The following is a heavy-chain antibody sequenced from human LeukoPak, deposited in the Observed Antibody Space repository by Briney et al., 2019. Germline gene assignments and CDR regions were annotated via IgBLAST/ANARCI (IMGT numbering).Heavy chain of an antibody. V-gene: IGHV3-23*01. CDR1: GFTFSSYA. J-gene: IGHJ6*03. D-gene: IGHD4-17*01. Sequence: PGGSLRLSCAASGFTFSSYAMSWVRQAPGKGLECVSGISGSGGNTYYADSVKGRFTISRDNSKNTLYLQMNSLRAGDTAVYYCARETVTTPNYYYYMDAWGKGTTVTVSS. CDR3: ARETVTTPNYYYYMDA. CDR2: ISGSGGNT.